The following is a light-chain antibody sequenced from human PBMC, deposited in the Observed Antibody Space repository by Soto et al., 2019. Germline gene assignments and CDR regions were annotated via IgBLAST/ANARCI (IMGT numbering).Light chain of an antibody. Sequence: EIVMTQSPATLSVSPGERATLSCRASQSVSSNLAWYQQKPGQAPRLLIYGASTRATGIPARFSGSGSGTEFTLTISSLQFEDFAVYYCQHYNNWPRWTFGQGTKVEIK. CDR1: QSVSSN. CDR3: QHYNNWPRWT. J-gene: IGKJ1*01. V-gene: IGKV3-15*01. CDR2: GAS.